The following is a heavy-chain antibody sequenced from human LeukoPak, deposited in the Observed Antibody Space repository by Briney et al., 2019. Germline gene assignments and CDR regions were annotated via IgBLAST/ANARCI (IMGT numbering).Heavy chain of an antibody. J-gene: IGHJ4*02. CDR2: ISTPGSAV. CDR3: ARVKMDSTGWYYYFDS. CDR1: GFTFSTYR. Sequence: GGSLRLSCAASGFTFSTYRMNWVRQAQGKGLEWVSSISTPGSAVYYADSMKGRFTISRDNAQNSLFLQMNSLRDEDTAIYFCARVKMDSTGWYYYFDSWGQGTLVTVSS. V-gene: IGHV3-21*01. D-gene: IGHD6-19*01.